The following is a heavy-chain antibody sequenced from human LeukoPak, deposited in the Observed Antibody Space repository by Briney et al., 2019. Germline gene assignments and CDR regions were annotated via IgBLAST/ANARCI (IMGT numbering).Heavy chain of an antibody. D-gene: IGHD6-6*01. CDR2: ISSSSNTI. J-gene: IGHJ6*02. Sequence: GGSLRLSCAASGFTFSTYSMNWVRQAPGRGLEWVSYISSSSNTIYYADSVKGRFSISRDNAKKSLYLQMNSLRVEDTAVYYCARISGVAAPYYYYYYGMDVWGQGTTVTVSS. CDR1: GFTFSTYS. V-gene: IGHV3-48*01. CDR3: ARISGVAAPYYYYYYGMDV.